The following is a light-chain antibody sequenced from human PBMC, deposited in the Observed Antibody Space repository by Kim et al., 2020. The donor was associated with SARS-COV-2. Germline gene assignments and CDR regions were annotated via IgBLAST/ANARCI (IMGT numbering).Light chain of an antibody. CDR1: RSVTTN. Sequence: WSPGESAPLSCRAGRSVTTNLAWYHQKPGQPPRLLTYDASNRATGIPARFSGSGSGTEFTLTISSLEPEDFAVYYCQQRESWPLTFGGGTKVDIK. CDR3: QQRESWPLT. J-gene: IGKJ4*01. V-gene: IGKV3-11*01. CDR2: DAS.